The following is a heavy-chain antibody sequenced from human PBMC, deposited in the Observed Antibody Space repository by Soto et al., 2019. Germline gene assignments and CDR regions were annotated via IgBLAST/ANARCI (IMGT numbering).Heavy chain of an antibody. J-gene: IGHJ4*02. CDR2: IIPIFGTA. Sequence: QVQLVQSGAEVKKPGSSVKVSCKASGGTFSSYAISWVRQAPGQGLEWMGGIIPIFGTANYAQKFPGRVTSTADESTSTSYMELSSLRSEDTAVYYGASTRGIAARLGLDDFDYWGQGTLVTVSS. CDR1: GGTFSSYA. V-gene: IGHV1-69*01. CDR3: ASTRGIAARLGLDDFDY. D-gene: IGHD6-6*01.